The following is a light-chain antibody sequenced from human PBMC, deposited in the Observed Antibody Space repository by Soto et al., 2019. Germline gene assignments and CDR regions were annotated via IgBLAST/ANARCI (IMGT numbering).Light chain of an antibody. CDR1: SCNVENNN. V-gene: IGLV1-51*01. J-gene: IGLJ2*01. CDR2: DSD. Sequence: QSVLTQPPSVSAAPGQKVTISCSGTSCNVENNNVSWYQQHPGTAPKLLIYDSDSRPSPIPGLFSGSTSGTSATLGITGLQTGEEADYYCGAWDCSLNVVLFGAGTKLTVL. CDR3: GAWDCSLNVVL.